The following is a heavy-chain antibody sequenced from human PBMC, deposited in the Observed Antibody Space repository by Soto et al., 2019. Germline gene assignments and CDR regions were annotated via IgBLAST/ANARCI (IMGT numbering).Heavy chain of an antibody. J-gene: IGHJ3*02. CDR3: ASLLGYCSGGSCYRGNAFDI. Sequence: GGSLRLSCAASGFTFSSYSMNLVRQAPGKGLEWVSSISSSSSYIYYADSVKGRFTISRDNAKNSLYLQMNSLRAEDTAVYYCASLLGYCSGGSCYRGNAFDIWGQGTMVTVSS. CDR2: ISSSSSYI. V-gene: IGHV3-21*01. D-gene: IGHD2-15*01. CDR1: GFTFSSYS.